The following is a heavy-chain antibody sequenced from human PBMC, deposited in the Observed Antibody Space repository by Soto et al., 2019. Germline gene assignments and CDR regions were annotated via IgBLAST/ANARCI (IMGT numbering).Heavy chain of an antibody. D-gene: IGHD2-2*01. V-gene: IGHV1-8*01. CDR3: ARDQLYYYYMDV. CDR1: GYTFTSYD. Sequence: ASVKVSCKASGYTFTSYDINWVRQATGQGLEWMGRMNPNSGNAGYAQKFQGRVTITADTSTSTAYMELSSLRSEDTAVYYCARDQLYYYYMDVWGKGTTVTVSS. CDR2: MNPNSGNA. J-gene: IGHJ6*03.